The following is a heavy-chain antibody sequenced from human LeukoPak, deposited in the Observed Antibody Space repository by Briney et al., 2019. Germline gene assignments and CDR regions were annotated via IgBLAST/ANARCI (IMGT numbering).Heavy chain of an antibody. V-gene: IGHV4-59*01. CDR3: ARDDAAFDY. CDR2: IYYSGNT. CDR1: NGSISNYY. Sequence: SETLYLTCIVSNGSISNYYWSWIRQPPGKGLEWIGYIYYSGNTNYNPSLKSRVTISVDTSKNQFSLKVNSVTAADTAVYYCARDDAAFDYWGQGTLVTVSS. J-gene: IGHJ4*02. D-gene: IGHD2-2*01.